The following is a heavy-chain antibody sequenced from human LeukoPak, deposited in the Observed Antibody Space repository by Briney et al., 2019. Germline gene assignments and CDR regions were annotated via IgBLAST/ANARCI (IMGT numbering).Heavy chain of an antibody. Sequence: ASVKVSCKASGYTFTSYYMHWVRQAPGQGLEWMGIINPSGGSTSYAQKFQGRVTMTRDTSTSTVYMELSSLRSEDTAVYYCARPKGTIAVAGTPKFDYWGQGTLVTVSS. CDR2: INPSGGST. J-gene: IGHJ4*02. CDR3: ARPKGTIAVAGTPKFDY. CDR1: GYTFTSYY. D-gene: IGHD6-19*01. V-gene: IGHV1-46*01.